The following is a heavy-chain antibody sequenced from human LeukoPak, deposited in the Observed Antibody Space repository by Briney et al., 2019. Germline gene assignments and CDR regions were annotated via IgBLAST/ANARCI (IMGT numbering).Heavy chain of an antibody. V-gene: IGHV1-2*02. Sequence: ASVKVSCKASGYTFTAYSLHWVRQAPGQRLEWMGWINPNTGDTNYAQKFQGRVTLTRDTSTSTAYMDLSSLTSDDTAVYFCARDRHSSGWPFSVFWGQGTLVSVSS. CDR1: GYTFTAYS. CDR3: ARDRHSSGWPFSVF. J-gene: IGHJ4*02. D-gene: IGHD6-19*01. CDR2: INPNTGDT.